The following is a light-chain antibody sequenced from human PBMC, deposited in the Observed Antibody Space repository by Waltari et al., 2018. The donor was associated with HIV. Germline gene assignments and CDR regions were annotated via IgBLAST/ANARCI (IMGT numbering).Light chain of an antibody. J-gene: IGKJ4*01. Sequence: DIQMTQSPSSLSACVADRLTITCRASQGVSSWVAWYQHKPDKAPKALIYAATNLQSGVPSRFSGSGSGTIFTLIISSLQPEDFATYYCQQYKTFPLTFGGGTKV. V-gene: IGKV1D-16*01. CDR2: AAT. CDR3: QQYKTFPLT. CDR1: QGVSSW.